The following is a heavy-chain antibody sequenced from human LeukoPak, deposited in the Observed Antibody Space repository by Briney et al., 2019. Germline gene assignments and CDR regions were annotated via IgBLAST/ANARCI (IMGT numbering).Heavy chain of an antibody. V-gene: IGHV3-48*03. Sequence: PGGSLRLSCAASGFIFSSYEMNWARQAPGKGLEWVSYISSGGSNVNYADSVKGRFLISRDNAKNSLYLQMNSLRAEDTAVYYCARRFKGAMDVWGQGTTGTVSS. CDR1: GFIFSSYE. CDR2: ISSGGSNV. J-gene: IGHJ6*02. CDR3: ARRFKGAMDV.